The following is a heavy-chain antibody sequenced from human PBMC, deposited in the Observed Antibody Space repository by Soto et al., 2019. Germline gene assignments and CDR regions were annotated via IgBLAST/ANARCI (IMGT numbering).Heavy chain of an antibody. CDR3: ARGGRGLRGAFDV. CDR2: ISFNGLSQ. D-gene: IGHD3-16*01. CDR1: GFTFSSFA. Sequence: QELLVESGGGVVRPGKSLRLSCAASGFTFSSFAMHWVRQAPGKGLEWVSVISFNGLSQFYPDSIRGRFTISRDNSKNTLYLQLDSLRPDDTAVYYCARGGRGLRGAFDVWGQGTEVSVS. V-gene: IGHV3-30*03. J-gene: IGHJ3*01.